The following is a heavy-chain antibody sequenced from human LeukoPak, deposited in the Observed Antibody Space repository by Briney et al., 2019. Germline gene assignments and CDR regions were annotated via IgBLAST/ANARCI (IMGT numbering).Heavy chain of an antibody. CDR2: INHSGST. V-gene: IGHV4-34*01. J-gene: IGHJ2*01. CDR1: GGSFSGYY. D-gene: IGHD6-13*01. Sequence: SETLSLTCAVYGGSFSGYYWSWIRQPPGKGLEWIGEINHSGSTNYNPSLKSRVTISVDTSKNQFSLKLSSVTAADTAVYYCAREHKRRPRGIAAAGTGRYWYFDLWGRGTLVTVSS. CDR3: AREHKRRPRGIAAAGTGRYWYFDL.